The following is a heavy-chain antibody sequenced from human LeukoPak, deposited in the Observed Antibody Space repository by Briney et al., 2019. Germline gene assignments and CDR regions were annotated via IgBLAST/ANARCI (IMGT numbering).Heavy chain of an antibody. D-gene: IGHD3-22*01. CDR1: GFTFSDYE. CDR2: ISSSGKTI. Sequence: GGSLRLSCAASGFTFSDYEMDWVRQAPGKGLEWVSYISSSGKTIYSADPVKGRFNISRDNAKNSLYLQMNSLRAEDTAVYYCAKELTPDRSGFDAFDIWGQGTMVTVSS. CDR3: AKELTPDRSGFDAFDI. J-gene: IGHJ3*02. V-gene: IGHV3-48*03.